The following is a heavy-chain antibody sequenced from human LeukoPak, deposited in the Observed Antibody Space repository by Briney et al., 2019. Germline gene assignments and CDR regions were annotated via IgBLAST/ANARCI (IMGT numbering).Heavy chain of an antibody. Sequence: PGGSLRLSCAASGFTFRTYSMNWVRHAAGKGLEWLSSISSTSTNIYYADSVKGRFTISRDNAKNSLYLQMNSLRAEDTAVYYCARQAAPDYWGQGTLVTVSS. CDR1: GFTFRTYS. CDR3: ARQAAPDY. J-gene: IGHJ4*02. D-gene: IGHD6-13*01. V-gene: IGHV3-21*01. CDR2: ISSTSTNI.